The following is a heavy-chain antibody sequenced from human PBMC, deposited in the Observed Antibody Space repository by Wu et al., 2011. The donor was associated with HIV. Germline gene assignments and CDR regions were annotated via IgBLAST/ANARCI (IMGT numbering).Heavy chain of an antibody. V-gene: IGHV1-18*01. D-gene: IGHD2-2*01. CDR3: ARGRGDEAAIVRHFDY. CDR2: ISPYDGDR. Sequence: QVQLVQSGAEVKKPGSSVKVSCKASGRTFSSYAISWLRQAPGQGLEWMGWISPYDGDRKSPQKFQGRVTMTTDTSTSTAYMELRSLRSDDTAVYYCARGRGDEAAIVRHFDYWGQGTLVTVSS. CDR1: GRTFSSYA. J-gene: IGHJ4*02.